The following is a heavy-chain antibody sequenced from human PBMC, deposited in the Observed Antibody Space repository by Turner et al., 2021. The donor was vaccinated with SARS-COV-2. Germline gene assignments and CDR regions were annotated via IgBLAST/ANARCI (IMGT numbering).Heavy chain of an antibody. J-gene: IGHJ4*02. CDR3: ARDYGDYPLGY. Sequence: VQLVQCGAEVKNPGSSVKVSCKASGSIFSSHAISWVRQAPGQGLEWMGRIIPILGIANYAQKIQGRVTITADKSTSTADMELSSLRSEDTAVYYCARDYGDYPLGYWGQGTLVTVSS. D-gene: IGHD4-17*01. CDR1: GSIFSSHA. V-gene: IGHV1-69*04. CDR2: IIPILGIA.